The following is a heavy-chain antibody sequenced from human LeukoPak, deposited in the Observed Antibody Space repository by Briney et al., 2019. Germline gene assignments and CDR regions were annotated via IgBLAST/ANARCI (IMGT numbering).Heavy chain of an antibody. CDR2: INPNSGGT. CDR1: GYTFTGYY. J-gene: IGHJ4*02. D-gene: IGHD7-27*01. CDR3: ASRWGSGADVDY. V-gene: IGHV1-2*02. Sequence: ASVKVSCKAAGYTFTGYYMHWVRQAPGQGLEWMGWINPNSGGTNYAQKFQGRVTMTRDTSISTAYMELSRLRSDDTAVYVCASRWGSGADVDYWGQVTLVTVSS.